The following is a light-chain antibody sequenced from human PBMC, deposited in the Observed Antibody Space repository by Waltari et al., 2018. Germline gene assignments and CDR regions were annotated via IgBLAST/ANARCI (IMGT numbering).Light chain of an antibody. V-gene: IGKV3-20*01. CDR1: QSISHY. Sequence: EVVLTQSPGTLSLSPGEGATLSCRASQSISHYLAWYQQKPGQAPRLLIYHASSRATGIPDRFSGSGSGTDFSLTISRLEPEDFAVYYWQHYVNLPATFGQGTKVEIK. J-gene: IGKJ1*01. CDR3: QHYVNLPAT. CDR2: HAS.